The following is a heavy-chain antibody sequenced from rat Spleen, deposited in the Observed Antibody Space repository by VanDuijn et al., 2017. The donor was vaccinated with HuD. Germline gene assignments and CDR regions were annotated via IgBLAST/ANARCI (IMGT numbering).Heavy chain of an antibody. CDR1: GFSLISNG. V-gene: IGHV2S12*01. D-gene: IGHD1-12*02. CDR2: ISSGGHT. CDR3: TRDHSYWGSYYPGGFAY. J-gene: IGHJ3*01. Sequence: QVQLKESGPGLVQPSQTLSLTCTVSGFSLISNGVSWVRQPPGKGLEWVATISSGGHTYYNSVLKSRLSISRDTTKSQLFLKKNRLTAEDTAIYVFTRDHSYWGSYYPGGFAYWGQGTLVTVSS.